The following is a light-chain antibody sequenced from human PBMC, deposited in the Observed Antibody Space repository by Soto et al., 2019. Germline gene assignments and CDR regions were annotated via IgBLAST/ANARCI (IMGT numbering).Light chain of an antibody. CDR3: SSYTSSSTYV. V-gene: IGLV2-14*01. J-gene: IGLJ1*01. Sequence: QSALTQPASVSGSHEQSITISCTGTSSDVGSYNYVSWYQQHPGKAPKLMIYDVTNRPSGVSNRFSGSKSGNTASLTISGLQAEDEADYYCSSYTSSSTYVFGTGTKVTVL. CDR2: DVT. CDR1: SSDVGSYNY.